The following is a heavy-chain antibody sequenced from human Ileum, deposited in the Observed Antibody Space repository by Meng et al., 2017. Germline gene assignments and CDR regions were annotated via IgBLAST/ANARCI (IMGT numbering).Heavy chain of an antibody. CDR2: MNPNSGNT. Sequence: QVQLLQFGPEVKKPGASVTSLCNASGFIFSSHDINWVRQAPRQGLEWMGWMNPNSGNTGFAQKFQDRITMTRDTSINTAYMELSSLTSEDTAVYYCARRTQSTGTALGYWGQGTLVTVSS. V-gene: IGHV1-8*01. J-gene: IGHJ4*02. D-gene: IGHD1-1*01. CDR1: GFIFSSHD. CDR3: ARRTQSTGTALGY.